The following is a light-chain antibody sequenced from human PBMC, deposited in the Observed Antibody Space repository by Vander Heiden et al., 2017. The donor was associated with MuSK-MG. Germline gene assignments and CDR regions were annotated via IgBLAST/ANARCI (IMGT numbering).Light chain of an antibody. Sequence: IVLTQSPCTLSLSPGERATLSCRTSQVISRNYLAWYQQKPGQAPRLLIYVASGRATGIPDRFSGSGSGTDFTLTISRLEPEDFAVYYCQQDGSSPYTFGQGTKLEIK. CDR1: QVISRNY. V-gene: IGKV3-20*01. CDR2: VAS. CDR3: QQDGSSPYT. J-gene: IGKJ2*01.